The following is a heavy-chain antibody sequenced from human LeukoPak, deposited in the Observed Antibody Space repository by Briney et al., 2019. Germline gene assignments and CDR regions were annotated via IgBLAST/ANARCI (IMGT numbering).Heavy chain of an antibody. CDR2: ISGSGGST. CDR3: AKCWVRGVISNWFDP. D-gene: IGHD3-10*01. CDR1: GFTFSSYA. Sequence: GGSLRLSCAASGFTFSSYAMSWVRQAPGKGLEWVSAISGSGGSTYYADSMKGRFTISRDNSKNTLYLQMNSLRAEDTAVYYCAKCWVRGVISNWFDPWGQGTLVTVSS. V-gene: IGHV3-23*01. J-gene: IGHJ5*02.